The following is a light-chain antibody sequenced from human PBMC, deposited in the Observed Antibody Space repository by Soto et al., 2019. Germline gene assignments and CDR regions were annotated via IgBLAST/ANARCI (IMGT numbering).Light chain of an antibody. CDR2: KAS. J-gene: IGKJ1*01. V-gene: IGKV1-5*03. CDR1: QSISSW. Sequence: IQMTQSTSSLSASVGDRVTLTCRASQSISSWLAWYQQKPGQAPKLLIYKASNLEGGVPSRFSGSGSGTEFTLTISGLQPDDFAPYYCQQYTSYTWTSAQVTKV. CDR3: QQYTSYTWT.